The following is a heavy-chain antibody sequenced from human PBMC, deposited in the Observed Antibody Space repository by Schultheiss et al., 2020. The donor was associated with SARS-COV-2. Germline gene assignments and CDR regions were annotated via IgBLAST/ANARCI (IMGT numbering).Heavy chain of an antibody. Sequence: SETLSLTCTVSGGSISSSSYYWGWIRQPAGKGLEWIGRIYTSGSTNYNPSLKSRVTMSVDTSKNQFSLKLSSVTAADTAVYYCARDGIVATAGDYYYGMDVWGQGTTVTVSS. CDR1: GGSISSSSYY. V-gene: IGHV4-61*02. J-gene: IGHJ6*02. CDR2: IYTSGST. CDR3: ARDGIVATAGDYYYGMDV. D-gene: IGHD5-12*01.